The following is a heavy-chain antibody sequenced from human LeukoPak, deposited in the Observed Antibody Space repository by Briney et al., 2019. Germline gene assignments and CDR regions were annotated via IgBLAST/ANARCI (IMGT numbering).Heavy chain of an antibody. CDR3: AGHLRFLYYFDY. D-gene: IGHD3-3*01. J-gene: IGHJ4*02. CDR2: ISFGGDHI. V-gene: IGHV3-21*06. CDR1: TFSLSSHS. Sequence: GGSLRLSCVASTFSLSSHSMNWLRRAPGKGLEWVSSISFGGDHIKYADSVKGRFTISRDDEKNSVYLQMNSVRAEDTAVYYCAGHLRFLYYFDYWGQGTLVTVSS.